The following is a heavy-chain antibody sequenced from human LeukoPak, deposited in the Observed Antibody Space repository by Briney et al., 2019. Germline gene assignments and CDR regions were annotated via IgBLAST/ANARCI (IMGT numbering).Heavy chain of an antibody. CDR3: ARGSGSGWPLDR. V-gene: IGHV3-53*01. CDR2: MYAGGTT. CDR1: GVIVSRNF. J-gene: IGHJ5*02. Sequence: GGSLRLSCAASGVIVSRNFMSWVRQAPGKGLQWVAIMYAGGTTDYSDSVRGRFHISRDSSNNTLSLQINSLRAEDTAVYYCARGSGSGWPLDRWGQGALVAVSS. D-gene: IGHD6-19*01.